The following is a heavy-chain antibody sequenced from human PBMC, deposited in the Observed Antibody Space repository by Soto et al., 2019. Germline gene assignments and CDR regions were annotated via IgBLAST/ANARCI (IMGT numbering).Heavy chain of an antibody. V-gene: IGHV4-39*01. CDR1: GGSISSSSYY. D-gene: IGHD3-22*01. CDR2: IFYSGNT. Sequence: PSETLSLTCTVSGGSISSSSYYWVWIRQPPGKGLEWIGSIFYSGNTYYNPSLKSRVTISVDTSKNQFSLNLSSVTAADTAVYYCASSNYYDSSGYWGDAFDIWGQGTMVTVS. J-gene: IGHJ3*02. CDR3: ASSNYYDSSGYWGDAFDI.